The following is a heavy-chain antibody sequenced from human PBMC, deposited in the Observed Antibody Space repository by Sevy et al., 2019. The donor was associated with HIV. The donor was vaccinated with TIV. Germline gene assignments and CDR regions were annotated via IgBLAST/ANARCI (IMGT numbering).Heavy chain of an antibody. V-gene: IGHV3-7*03. J-gene: IGHJ4*02. CDR2: MKQDGSEK. D-gene: IGHD6-13*01. Sequence: GGSLRLSCAASGFSLSSNWMSWVRQAPGKGLAWLANMKQDGSEKLYVDSVKGRFTISRDNAMNSLFLDMHSLRVEDTAIYFCARDSDRSSYFADWGQGTLVTVSS. CDR3: ARDSDRSSYFAD. CDR1: GFSLSSNW.